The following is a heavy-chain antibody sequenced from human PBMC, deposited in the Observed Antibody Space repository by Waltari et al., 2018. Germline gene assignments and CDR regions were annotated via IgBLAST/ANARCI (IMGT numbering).Heavy chain of an antibody. J-gene: IGHJ4*02. V-gene: IGHV4-39*01. CDR3: ARLSRWMERPGDY. CDR2: ICYSGST. Sequence: QLQLQESGPGLVKPSETLSLTCTVSGGSISSSSYYWGWIRQPPGKGLEWIGSICYSGSTYYNPSLKSRVTISVDTSKNQFSRKLSSVTAADTAVYYCARLSRWMERPGDYWGQGTLVTVSS. D-gene: IGHD1-1*01. CDR1: GGSISSSSYY.